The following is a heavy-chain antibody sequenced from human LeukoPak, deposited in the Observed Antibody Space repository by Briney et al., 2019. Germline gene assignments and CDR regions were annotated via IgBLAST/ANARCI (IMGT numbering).Heavy chain of an antibody. CDR1: GGSISSYY. CDR2: IYYSGST. D-gene: IGHD3-9*01. Sequence: PSETLSLTCTVSGGSISSYYWSWIRQPPGKGLEWIGYIYYSGSTNYNPSLKSRVTISVDTSKNQFSLNLNSVTAADTAVYYCARRGEYDILTGYLLRWFDPWGQGTLVTVSS. J-gene: IGHJ5*02. V-gene: IGHV4-59*12. CDR3: ARRGEYDILTGYLLRWFDP.